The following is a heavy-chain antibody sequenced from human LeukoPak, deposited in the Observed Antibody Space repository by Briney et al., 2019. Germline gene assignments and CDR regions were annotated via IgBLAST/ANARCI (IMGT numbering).Heavy chain of an antibody. Sequence: GGSLRLSCAASGFTFSSYAMSWVRQAPGKGLEWVSAISGSGGSTYYADSGKGRFANSRDNSKNTLYLQMNSLRAEDTAVYYCAKDTSGSPKAAFDYWGQGTLVTVSS. J-gene: IGHJ4*02. CDR2: ISGSGGST. CDR1: GFTFSSYA. CDR3: AKDTSGSPKAAFDY. D-gene: IGHD3-10*01. V-gene: IGHV3-23*01.